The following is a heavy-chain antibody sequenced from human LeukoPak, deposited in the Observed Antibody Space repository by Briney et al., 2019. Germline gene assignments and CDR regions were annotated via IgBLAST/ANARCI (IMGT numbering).Heavy chain of an antibody. Sequence: GGSLRLSCAASGFTFSSYSMNWVRQPPGQGLELVSSISSSSSDRNYADSVRGRFTISRDNAKNSLYLQMNSLRAEDTAVYYCARDLGSSSWHGEGYCSGGSCAADYWGQGTLVTVSS. V-gene: IGHV3-21*01. CDR3: ARDLGSSSWHGEGYCSGGSCAADY. J-gene: IGHJ4*02. D-gene: IGHD2-15*01. CDR1: GFTFSSYS. CDR2: ISSSSSDR.